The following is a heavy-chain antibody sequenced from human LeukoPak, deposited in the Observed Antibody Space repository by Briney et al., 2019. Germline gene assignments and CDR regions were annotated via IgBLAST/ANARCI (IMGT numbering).Heavy chain of an antibody. J-gene: IGHJ4*02. CDR3: ARYCSGACYSGVDY. V-gene: IGHV3-33*05. Sequence: GGSLRLSCVAPGFPFSSFGMHWVPQAPGRGLEGVALILYYNKYYIDSVKGRFTISRDNSKNTLYLQMDSLRAEDTAVYYCARYCSGACYSGVDYWGQGTLVTVPS. CDR1: GFPFSSFG. D-gene: IGHD2-21*01. CDR2: ILYYNK.